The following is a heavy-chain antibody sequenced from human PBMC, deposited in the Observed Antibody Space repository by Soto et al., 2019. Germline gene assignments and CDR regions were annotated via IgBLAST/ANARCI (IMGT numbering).Heavy chain of an antibody. V-gene: IGHV4-39*01. CDR3: ARRYARDFYDKSGDVL. CDR1: GGSISIVSDY. J-gene: IGHJ4*02. CDR2: IHYSGST. Sequence: SETLSLTWTVSGGSISIVSDYWGWIRRAPGKGLERIGNIHYSGSTSSNPSLKSRLSISVDTSKNQLSLKLSSVTAAGAAVYYCARRYARDFYDKSGDVLWSQGTQVTVSS. D-gene: IGHD3-22*01.